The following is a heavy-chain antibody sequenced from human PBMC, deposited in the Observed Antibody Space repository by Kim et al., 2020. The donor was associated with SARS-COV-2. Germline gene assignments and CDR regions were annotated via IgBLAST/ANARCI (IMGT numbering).Heavy chain of an antibody. V-gene: IGHV3-11*01. J-gene: IGHJ6*02. D-gene: IGHD6-13*01. CDR2: ISSSGSTI. Sequence: GGSLRLSCAASGFTFSDYYMSWIRQAPGKGLEWASYISSSGSTIYYADSVKGRFTISRDNAKNSLYLQMNSLRAEDTAVYYCARVRGAAGPFYYYYYGMDDWGQGTTVTVSS. CDR3: ARVRGAAGPFYYYYYGMDD. CDR1: GFTFSDYY.